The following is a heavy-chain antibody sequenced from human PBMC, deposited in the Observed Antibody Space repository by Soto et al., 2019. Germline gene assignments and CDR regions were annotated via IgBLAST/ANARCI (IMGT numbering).Heavy chain of an antibody. CDR3: ARTSGVALDY. Sequence: GGSLRLSCAASGFTFSSYAMHWVRQAPGKGLEWVAVISYDGSNKYYADSVKGRFTISRDNAKNSLYLQMNSLRAEDTAVYYCARTSGVALDYWGQGTLVTVSS. D-gene: IGHD3-10*01. CDR2: ISYDGSNK. V-gene: IGHV3-30-3*01. J-gene: IGHJ4*02. CDR1: GFTFSSYA.